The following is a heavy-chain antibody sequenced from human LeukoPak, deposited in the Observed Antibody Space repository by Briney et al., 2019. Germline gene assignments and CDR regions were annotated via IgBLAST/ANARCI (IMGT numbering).Heavy chain of an antibody. CDR3: ARGRWYGGGYYYYMDV. V-gene: IGHV3-48*01. CDR2: ISSSSSTI. J-gene: IGHJ6*03. D-gene: IGHD2-15*01. CDR1: GFTFSSYS. Sequence: GGSLRLSCAASGFTFSSYSMNWVRQAPGKGLEWVSYISSSSSTIYYADSVKGRFTISRDNAKNSLYLQMNSLRAEDTAVYYCARGRWYGGGYYYYMDVWGKGTTVTVSS.